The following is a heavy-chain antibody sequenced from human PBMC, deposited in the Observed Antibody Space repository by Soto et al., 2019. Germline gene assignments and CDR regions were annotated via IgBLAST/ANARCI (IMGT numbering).Heavy chain of an antibody. D-gene: IGHD6-13*01. CDR1: GGIFSSYA. V-gene: IGHV1-69*13. J-gene: IGHJ6*02. Sequence: AAGKVSCKASGGIFSSYAISWVRQAPGQGLEWMGGIIPIFGTANYAQKFQGRVTITADESTSTAYMELSSLRSEDTAVYYCARDIRRGATGYSSRWRYYYYGMDVWG. CDR3: ARDIRRGATGYSSRWRYYYYGMDV. CDR2: IIPIFGTA.